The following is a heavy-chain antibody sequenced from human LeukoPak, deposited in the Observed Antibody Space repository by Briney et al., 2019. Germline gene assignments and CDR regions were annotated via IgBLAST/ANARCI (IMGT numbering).Heavy chain of an antibody. Sequence: GGSLRLSCAASGFTFSNAWMSWVRQAPGKGLEWVGHIKSKTDGGTTDYAAPVKGRFTISRDDSKNTLYLQMNSLKTEDTAVYYCTTTSVAGTMGYWGQGTLVTVSS. CDR1: GFTFSNAW. V-gene: IGHV3-15*01. J-gene: IGHJ4*02. D-gene: IGHD6-19*01. CDR3: TTTSVAGTMGY. CDR2: IKSKTDGGTT.